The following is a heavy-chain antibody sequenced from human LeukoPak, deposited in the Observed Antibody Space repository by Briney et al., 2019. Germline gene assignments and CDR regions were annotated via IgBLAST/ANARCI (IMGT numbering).Heavy chain of an antibody. J-gene: IGHJ4*02. D-gene: IGHD6-6*01. CDR3: ARGGVAARHDY. CDR1: GGSISSHY. CDR2: IYYSGST. Sequence: TLSLTCTVSGGSISSHYWRWIRQPPGKGLEGIGYIYYSGSTNYNPSLKSRVTISVDTSKNHFSLKLSSVTAADTAVYYCARGGVAARHDYWGQGTLVTVSS. V-gene: IGHV4-59*11.